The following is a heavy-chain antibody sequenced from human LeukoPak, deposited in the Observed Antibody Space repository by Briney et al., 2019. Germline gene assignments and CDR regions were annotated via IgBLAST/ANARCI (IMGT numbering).Heavy chain of an antibody. J-gene: IGHJ4*02. CDR1: PGSITNYY. CDR2: ISPGGNT. Sequence: PSETLSLTCTVSPGSITNYYYNWIRQPPGKRLEWIGYISPGGNTNYNPSLESRVTISVDTSKNQVSLKLSSVTAADTAVYYCARHTLEYSSSPGLDYWGQGTLVTVSS. CDR3: ARHTLEYSSSPGLDY. V-gene: IGHV4-4*08. D-gene: IGHD6-6*01.